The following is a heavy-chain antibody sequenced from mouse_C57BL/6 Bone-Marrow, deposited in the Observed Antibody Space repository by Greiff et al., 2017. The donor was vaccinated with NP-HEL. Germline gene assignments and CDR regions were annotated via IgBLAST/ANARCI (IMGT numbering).Heavy chain of an antibody. CDR1: GYTFTTYP. V-gene: IGHV1-47*01. D-gene: IGHD1-1*01. J-gene: IGHJ1*03. CDR2: FHPYNDDT. CDR3: ARRYYGSSSPYFDV. Sequence: VKLQESGAELVKPGASVKMSCKASGYTFTTYPIEWMKQNHGKSQEWIGNFHPYNDDTKYNEKFKGKATLTVEKSSSTVYLELSRLTSDDSAVYYCARRYYGSSSPYFDVWGTGTTVTVSS.